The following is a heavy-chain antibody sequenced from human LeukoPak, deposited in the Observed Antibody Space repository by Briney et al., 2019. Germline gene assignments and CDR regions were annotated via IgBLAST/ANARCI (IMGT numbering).Heavy chain of an antibody. V-gene: IGHV6-1*01. D-gene: IGHD6-13*01. CDR2: TYYRSKWYN. J-gene: IGHJ4*02. CDR3: ARLGIATAPGDY. Sequence: SQTLSLTCAVSGDSFSSNSVAWTWIRQSPSRGLEWLGRTYYRSKWYNDYAVSVKGRITINPDTSKNQFSLQLNSVTPEDSAVYYCARLGIATAPGDYWGQGTLVTVSS. CDR1: GDSFSSNSVA.